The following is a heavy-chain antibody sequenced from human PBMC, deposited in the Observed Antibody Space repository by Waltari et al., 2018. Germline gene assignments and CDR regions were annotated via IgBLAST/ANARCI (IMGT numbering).Heavy chain of an antibody. Sequence: QVQLVQSGAEVKKPGASVKVSCKASGYTFTSSAMHWVRQAPGPRLEWMGWINAGNGNTKYSQKFQGRVTITRDTSASTAYMELSSLRSEDTAVYYCARVAKGIAVAGTNGALIYWGQGTLVTVSS. J-gene: IGHJ4*02. D-gene: IGHD6-19*01. CDR2: INAGNGNT. CDR1: GYTFTSSA. CDR3: ARVAKGIAVAGTNGALIY. V-gene: IGHV1-3*01.